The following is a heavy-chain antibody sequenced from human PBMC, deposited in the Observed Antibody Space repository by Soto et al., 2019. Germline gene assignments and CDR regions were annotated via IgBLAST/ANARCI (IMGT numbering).Heavy chain of an antibody. D-gene: IGHD2-15*01. CDR1: GFTFSSYA. CDR2: ISYDGTNK. J-gene: IGHJ4*02. Sequence: QVQLVESGGGVVQPGRSLRLSCAASGFTFSSYAMLWVRQAPGKGLEWVSVISYDGTNKHYADSVKGRFTISRDNSKNTLYLQINSLRPEDTAVYCCAREGYCSGGSCYSEGYFDYWGQGTLVTVSS. CDR3: AREGYCSGGSCYSEGYFDY. V-gene: IGHV3-30-3*01.